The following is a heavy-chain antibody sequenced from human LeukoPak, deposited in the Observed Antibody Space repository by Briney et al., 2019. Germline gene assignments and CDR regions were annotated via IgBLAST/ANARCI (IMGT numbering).Heavy chain of an antibody. V-gene: IGHV4-31*03. Sequence: SETLSLTCTVSGGSISSGDYYWSWIRQHPGKGLEWIGYIYYSGSTYYNPSLKSRVTISVDTSKNQFSLKLSSVTAADTAVYYCASHDYGDLYFDYWGQGTLVTVSS. CDR2: IYYSGST. D-gene: IGHD4-17*01. CDR1: GGSISSGDYY. CDR3: ASHDYGDLYFDY. J-gene: IGHJ4*02.